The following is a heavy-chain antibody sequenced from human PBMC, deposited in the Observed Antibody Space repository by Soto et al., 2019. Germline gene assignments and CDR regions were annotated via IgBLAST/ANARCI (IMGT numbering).Heavy chain of an antibody. Sequence: NPSETLSLTCAVYGGSFSGYYWSWIRQPPGKGLEWIGEINHSGSTNYNPSLKSRVTISVDTSKNQFSLKLSSVTAADTAVYYCARGLGSGRDYYYYYGMDVWGQGTTVTVSS. CDR2: INHSGST. J-gene: IGHJ6*02. CDR1: GGSFSGYY. V-gene: IGHV4-34*01. CDR3: ARGLGSGRDYYYYYGMDV. D-gene: IGHD3-10*01.